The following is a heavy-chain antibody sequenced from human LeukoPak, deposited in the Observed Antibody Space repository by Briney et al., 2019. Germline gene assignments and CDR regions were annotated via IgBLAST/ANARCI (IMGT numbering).Heavy chain of an antibody. Sequence: ASVKVSCKASGYSFTGYYIHWVRQAPGQGLEWMGWINPNSGGTNYAQKFQGRVTMARDTSISTAYMELSRLRSDDTAVYYCARGDIVVLPAGIPHNWFDPWGQGTLVTVSS. D-gene: IGHD2-2*02. CDR2: INPNSGGT. J-gene: IGHJ5*02. V-gene: IGHV1-2*02. CDR1: GYSFTGYY. CDR3: ARGDIVVLPAGIPHNWFDP.